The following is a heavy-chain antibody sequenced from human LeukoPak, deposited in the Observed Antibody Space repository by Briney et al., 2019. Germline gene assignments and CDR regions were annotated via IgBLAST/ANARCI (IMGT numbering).Heavy chain of an antibody. V-gene: IGHV1-46*01. D-gene: IGHD3-10*01. J-gene: IGHJ6*02. CDR1: GYTFTSYY. CDR3: ARDLGITMVRGDYYYYYYGMDV. Sequence: ASVKASCKASGYTFTSYYMHWVRQAPGQGLEWMGIINPSGGSTSYAQKFQGRVTMTRDTSTSTVYMELSSLRSEDTAVYYCARDLGITMVRGDYYYYYYGMDVWGQGTTVTVSS. CDR2: INPSGGST.